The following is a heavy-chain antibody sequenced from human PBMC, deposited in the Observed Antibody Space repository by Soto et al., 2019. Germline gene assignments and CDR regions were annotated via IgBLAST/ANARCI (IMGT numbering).Heavy chain of an antibody. CDR3: ARTTYYYDSSGSGYFQH. CDR2: IDWDDDK. V-gene: IGHV2-70*01. Sequence: SGPTLVNPTQTLTLTCTFSGFSLSTSGMCVSWIRQPPGKALEWLALIDWDDDKYYSTSLKTRLTISKDTSKNQVVLTMTNMDPVDTAPYYCARTTYYYDSSGSGYFQHWGKGTLVTVSS. CDR1: GFSLSTSGMC. J-gene: IGHJ1*01. D-gene: IGHD3-22*01.